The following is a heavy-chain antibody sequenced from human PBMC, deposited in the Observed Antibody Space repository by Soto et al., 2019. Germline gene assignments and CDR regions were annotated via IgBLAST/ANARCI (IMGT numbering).Heavy chain of an antibody. V-gene: IGHV3-48*01. CDR3: AREAGYDTLTGRWAYGRDV. Sequence: EVQLVESGGGLVQPGGSLILSCAASGFTFSAYSMNWVRQAPGKGLEWFSYISSSSSIMYYADSVKGRFTISTDNDKNSLFLQMNSLRAEYTAVYYCAREAGYDTLTGRWAYGRDVCGQGTTVSVAS. CDR1: GFTFSAYS. J-gene: IGHJ6*01. CDR2: ISSSSSIM. D-gene: IGHD3-9*01.